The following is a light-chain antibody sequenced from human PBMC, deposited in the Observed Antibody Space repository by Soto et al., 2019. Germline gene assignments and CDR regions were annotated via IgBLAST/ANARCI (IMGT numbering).Light chain of an antibody. CDR2: EVS. V-gene: IGLV2-14*01. Sequence: QSALTQPASVSGSPGQSITISCTGTSRDVGGYNYVSWYQQHPDRAPKAMIYEVSNRPSGVSNRFSGSKSGTTASLAISGLQAEDEADYYGSSFTSSSTLVVFGAGTKVTVL. CDR1: SRDVGGYNY. CDR3: SSFTSSSTLVV. J-gene: IGLJ1*01.